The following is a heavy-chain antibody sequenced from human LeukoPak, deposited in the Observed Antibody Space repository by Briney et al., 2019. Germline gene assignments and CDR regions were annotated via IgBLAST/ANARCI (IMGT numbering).Heavy chain of an antibody. Sequence: GGSLRLSCAASGFTFSSYAMSWVRQAPGKGREWVLAISGSGGSTYYADSVKGRFTISRDNSKNTLYLQMNSLRAEDTAVYYCAKDHLLALVGAFDYWGQGTLVTVSS. CDR3: AKDHLLALVGAFDY. J-gene: IGHJ4*02. V-gene: IGHV3-23*01. D-gene: IGHD1-26*01. CDR2: ISGSGGST. CDR1: GFTFSSYA.